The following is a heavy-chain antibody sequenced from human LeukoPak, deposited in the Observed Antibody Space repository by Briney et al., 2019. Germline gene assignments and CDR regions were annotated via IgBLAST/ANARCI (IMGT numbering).Heavy chain of an antibody. Sequence: GSVKVSCKASGYAFTSYDINWVRQATGQGLEWMGWMNPNSGNTGYAQKFQGRVTITRNTSISTAYMDLSSLRSEYTPVYYCARTEGCGYGRIWGQGTLVTVSS. CDR2: MNPNSGNT. D-gene: IGHD5-12*01. CDR3: ARTEGCGYGRI. J-gene: IGHJ4*02. CDR1: GYAFTSYD. V-gene: IGHV1-8*03.